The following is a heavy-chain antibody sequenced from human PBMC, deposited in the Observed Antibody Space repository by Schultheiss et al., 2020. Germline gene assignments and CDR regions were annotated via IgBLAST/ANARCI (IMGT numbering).Heavy chain of an antibody. CDR2: ISYNGLT. CDR1: GASITSSASY. CDR3: ARRDAGLIDS. J-gene: IGHJ5*01. D-gene: IGHD3/OR15-3a*01. V-gene: IGHV4-39*01. Sequence: SETLSLTCSVSGASITSSASYWGWIRQPPGKGLQWIGSISYNGLTYLNRSLNSRLTVSQDKSKNLFSLTLSSVTAADTAVYYCARRDAGLIDSWGQGILV.